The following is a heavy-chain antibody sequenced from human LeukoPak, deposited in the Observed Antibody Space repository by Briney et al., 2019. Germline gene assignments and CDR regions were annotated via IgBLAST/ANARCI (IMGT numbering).Heavy chain of an antibody. CDR3: ARATYDRSGSYYFDY. V-gene: IGHV1-24*01. CDR2: FDPEDGET. CDR1: GYTLTELS. Sequence: GASVKVSCKASGYTLTELSMHWVRQAPGKGLEWMGGFDPEDGETIYAQKFQGRVTMTEDTSTDTAYMELSSLRSDDTAVYYCARATYDRSGSYYFDYWGQGTLVTVSS. D-gene: IGHD3-22*01. J-gene: IGHJ4*02.